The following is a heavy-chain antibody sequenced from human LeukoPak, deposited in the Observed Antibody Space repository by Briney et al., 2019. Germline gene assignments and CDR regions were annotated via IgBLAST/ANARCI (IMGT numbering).Heavy chain of an antibody. CDR1: GGSFSGYY. CDR3: ARVMVPAASLAFDI. J-gene: IGHJ3*02. CDR2: INHSGST. V-gene: IGHV4-34*01. Sequence: SETLSLTCAVYGGSFSGYYWSRIRQPPGKGLEWIGEINHSGSTNYNPSLKSRVTISVDRSKNQFSLKLSSVTAADTAVYYCARVMVPAASLAFDIWGQGTMVTVSS. D-gene: IGHD2-2*01.